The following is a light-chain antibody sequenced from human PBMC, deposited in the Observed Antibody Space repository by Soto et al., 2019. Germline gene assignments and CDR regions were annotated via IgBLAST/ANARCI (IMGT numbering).Light chain of an antibody. J-gene: IGLJ2*01. CDR2: DVS. Sequence: QSALTQPASVSGSPGHSITISCTGTSSDVGGYNYVSWYQQHPGKAPKLLIYDVSNRPSGVSNRFSGSKSGNTASQTISGRQAEDEADYYCSSYTSSSTPVVFGGGTTLTVL. CDR3: SSYTSSSTPVV. V-gene: IGLV2-14*01. CDR1: SSDVGGYNY.